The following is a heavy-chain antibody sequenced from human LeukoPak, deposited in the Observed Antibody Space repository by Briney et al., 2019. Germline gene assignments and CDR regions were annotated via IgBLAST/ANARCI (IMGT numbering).Heavy chain of an antibody. CDR3: ARDGGSNWYYFGY. D-gene: IGHD1-26*01. CDR2: IWYDGSNK. V-gene: IGHV3-33*01. Sequence: PGGSLRLSCAASGFTFSSYGMHWVRQAPGKGLEWVAVIWYDGSNKYYADSVKGRFTISRDNSKNTLYLQMNSLRAEDTAVYYCARDGGSNWYYFGYWGQGTLVTVSS. J-gene: IGHJ4*02. CDR1: GFTFSSYG.